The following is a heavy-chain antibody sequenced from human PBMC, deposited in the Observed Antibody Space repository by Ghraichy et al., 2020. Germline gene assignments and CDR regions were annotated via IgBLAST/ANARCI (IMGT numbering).Heavy chain of an antibody. CDR1: GDSISSYY. J-gene: IGHJ5*01. D-gene: IGHD6-13*01. CDR3: AREAHSSSCYRLDS. CDR2: MYNSGST. Sequence: GSLRLSCTVSGDSISSYYWSWIRQPAGKGLEWIGRMYNSGSTNYNPSLKSRVTVSVDTSKNQFSLRLSSVTAADTAVYYCAREAHSSSCYRLDSWGQGTLVTVSS. V-gene: IGHV4-4*07.